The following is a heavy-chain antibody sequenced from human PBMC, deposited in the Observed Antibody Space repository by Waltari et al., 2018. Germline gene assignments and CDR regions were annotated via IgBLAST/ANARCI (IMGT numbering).Heavy chain of an antibody. CDR3: ARGRSGYDPGDY. V-gene: IGHV4-61*09. Sequence: QVQLQESGPGLVKPSQTLSLTCTVSGGSISSGSYYWSWIRQPAGKGLEWIGYIYTSGSTHYNPSLKSRVTISVDTSKNQFSLKLSSVTAADTAVYYCARGRSGYDPGDYWGQGTLVTVSS. CDR1: GGSISSGSYY. CDR2: IYTSGST. J-gene: IGHJ4*02. D-gene: IGHD5-12*01.